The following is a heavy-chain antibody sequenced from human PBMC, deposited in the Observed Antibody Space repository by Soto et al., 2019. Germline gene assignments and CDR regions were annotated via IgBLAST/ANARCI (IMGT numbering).Heavy chain of an antibody. Sequence: GESLKISCKVSGYSFTSFWIGWVRQMPGKGLEWMGIIYPGDSDTRYSPSFQGQVTISADKSLSTAYLQWSSLKASDTAIYYCARIPSTGPYYFDYWGQGTLGTVSS. CDR1: GYSFTSFW. CDR3: ARIPSTGPYYFDY. CDR2: IYPGDSDT. V-gene: IGHV5-51*01. J-gene: IGHJ4*02. D-gene: IGHD1-1*01.